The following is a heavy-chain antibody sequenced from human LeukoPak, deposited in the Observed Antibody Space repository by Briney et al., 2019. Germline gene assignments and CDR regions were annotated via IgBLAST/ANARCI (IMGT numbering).Heavy chain of an antibody. V-gene: IGHV3-48*03. Sequence: GGSLRLSCAASGFTSRSYEMNWVRQAPGKGLEWITYIRSSGSTIYYADSVKGRFTISRDNSKNTLYLQMNSLRAEDTAVYYCAKEVRYYDSSGYFTYWYFDLWGRGTLVTVSS. CDR1: GFTSRSYE. J-gene: IGHJ2*01. CDR2: IRSSGSTI. CDR3: AKEVRYYDSSGYFTYWYFDL. D-gene: IGHD3-22*01.